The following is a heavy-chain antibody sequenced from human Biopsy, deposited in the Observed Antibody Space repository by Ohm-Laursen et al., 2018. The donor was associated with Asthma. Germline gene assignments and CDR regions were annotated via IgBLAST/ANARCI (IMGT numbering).Heavy chain of an antibody. D-gene: IGHD3-3*02. CDR3: ARTFHFWSPYHAEHYQL. Sequence: SLRLSCAASGFTFGDYWMSWVRQVPGKGLEWVANIKHDGSEKNHVDSLKGRFTNSRDNAKNSLYLLMNSLRAEDTAVYYCARTFHFWSPYHAEHYQLWGQGTLVTVSS. CDR1: GFTFGDYW. V-gene: IGHV3-7*01. J-gene: IGHJ1*01. CDR2: IKHDGSEK.